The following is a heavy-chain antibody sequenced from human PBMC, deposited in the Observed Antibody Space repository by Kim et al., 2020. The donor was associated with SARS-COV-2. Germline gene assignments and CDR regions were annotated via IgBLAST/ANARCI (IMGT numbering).Heavy chain of an antibody. J-gene: IGHJ6*02. CDR3: ARGNYHGMDV. V-gene: IGHV3-74*01. CDR2: INSDGTNT. Sequence: GGSLRLSCAASEFTFSSYWMHWVRQAPGKGLVWVSRINSDGTNTIYADSVKGRFTISRDNAKNTLYLQMNSLRAEDTAGYYCARGNYHGMDVWGQGTTVT. CDR1: EFTFSSYW.